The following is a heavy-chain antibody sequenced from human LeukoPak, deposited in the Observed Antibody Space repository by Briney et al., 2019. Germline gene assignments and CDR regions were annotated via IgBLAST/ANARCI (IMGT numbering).Heavy chain of an antibody. V-gene: IGHV4-39*02. CDR3: ARDARDCGGAVCYSRFDY. CDR1: GGSISSSSYY. Sequence: SETLSLTCTVSGGSISSSSYYWGWIRQPPGKGLEWIGSIYYSGSTYYNPSLKSRVTISVDTSKNQFSLKLSSVTAADTAVYYCARDARDCGGAVCYSRFDYWGQGILVTVSS. CDR2: IYYSGST. J-gene: IGHJ4*02. D-gene: IGHD2-21*01.